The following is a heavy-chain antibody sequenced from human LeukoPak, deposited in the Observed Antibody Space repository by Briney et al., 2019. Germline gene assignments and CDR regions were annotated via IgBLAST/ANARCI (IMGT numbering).Heavy chain of an antibody. CDR1: GYTCTSHG. V-gene: IGHV1-3*01. CDR3: ARDPINIYSYGMDV. D-gene: IGHD2-21*01. Sequence: ASVKVSCKASGYTCTSHGMNWVRQAPGQRLEWMGWINAGNGNRQYSQKFQGRATITRDTSASTVYMELSSLRSEDTAVYYCARDPINIYSYGMDVWGQGTTVTAAS. CDR2: INAGNGNR. J-gene: IGHJ6*02.